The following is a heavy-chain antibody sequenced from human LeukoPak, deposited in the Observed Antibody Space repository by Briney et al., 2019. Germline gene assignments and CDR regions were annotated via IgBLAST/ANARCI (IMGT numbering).Heavy chain of an antibody. CDR2: ISSNGGST. Sequence: GGSLRLSCAASGFTFSSYAMHWVRQAPGKGLEYVSAISSNGGSTYYANSVKGRFTISRDNSKNTLYLQIGSLRAEDMAVYYCAKPRTPFSGHYYAFDYWGQGTLVTVSS. D-gene: IGHD3-22*01. CDR3: AKPRTPFSGHYYAFDY. J-gene: IGHJ4*02. V-gene: IGHV3-64*01. CDR1: GFTFSSYA.